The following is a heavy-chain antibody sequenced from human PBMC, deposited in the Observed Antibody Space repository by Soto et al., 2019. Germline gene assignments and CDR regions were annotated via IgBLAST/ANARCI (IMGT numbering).Heavy chain of an antibody. CDR2: INPSGGHT. CDR1: GNTFSNYY. D-gene: IGHD2-21*02. Sequence: ASVKVSCKASGNTFSNYYIHWVRQAPGQGLEWMGTINPSGGHTTYAQKFLGRVTMTRDSSTSTLYMELTSLRFEDTAVYYCARGGYFVVVTAAFDYWGQGTQVTVSS. J-gene: IGHJ4*02. V-gene: IGHV1-46*03. CDR3: ARGGYFVVVTAAFDY.